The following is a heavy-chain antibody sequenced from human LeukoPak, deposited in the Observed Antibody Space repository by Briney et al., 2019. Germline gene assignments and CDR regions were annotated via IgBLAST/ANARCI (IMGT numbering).Heavy chain of an antibody. J-gene: IGHJ3*02. CDR1: GFTFSSYD. CDR3: ARGSAAAGIGLNDAFDI. CDR2: IGTAGDT. Sequence: GGSLRLSCAASGFTFSSYDMHWVRQATGKGLEWVSAIGTAGDTYYPGSVKGRFTISRENAKNSLYLQMNSLRAGDTAVYYCARGSAAAGIGLNDAFDIWGQGTMVTVSS. V-gene: IGHV3-13*01. D-gene: IGHD6-13*01.